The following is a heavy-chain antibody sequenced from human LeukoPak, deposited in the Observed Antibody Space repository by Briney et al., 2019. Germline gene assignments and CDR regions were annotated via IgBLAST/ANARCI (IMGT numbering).Heavy chain of an antibody. Sequence: GGSLRLSCAASGFTFSSYAMHWVRQAPGKGLEWVAVISYDGSNKYYADSVKGRFTISRDNSKNTLYLQMSSLRAEDTAVYYCAREVGELLYYGMDVWGQGTTVTVSS. CDR2: ISYDGSNK. CDR3: AREVGELLYYGMDV. CDR1: GFTFSSYA. D-gene: IGHD3-10*01. V-gene: IGHV3-30-3*01. J-gene: IGHJ6*02.